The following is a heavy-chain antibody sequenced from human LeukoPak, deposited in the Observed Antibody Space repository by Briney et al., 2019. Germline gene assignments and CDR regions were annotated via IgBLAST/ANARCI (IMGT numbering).Heavy chain of an antibody. D-gene: IGHD4-17*01. CDR1: GFTFSSYG. V-gene: IGHV3-30*18. CDR2: ISYDGSNK. CDR3: AKDPAPETTVTANWFDP. Sequence: GRSLRLSCAASGFTFSSYGMHWVRQAPGKGLEWVAVISYDGSNKYYADSVKGRFTISRDNSKNTLYLQMNSLRAEDTAVHYCAKDPAPETTVTANWFDPWGQGTLVTVSS. J-gene: IGHJ5*02.